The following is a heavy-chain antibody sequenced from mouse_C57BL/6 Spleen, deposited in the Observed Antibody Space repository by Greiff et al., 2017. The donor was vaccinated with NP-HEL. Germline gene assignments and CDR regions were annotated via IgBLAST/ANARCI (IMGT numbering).Heavy chain of an antibody. Sequence: LVESGAELVRPGASVKLSCKASGYTFTDYYINWVKQRPGQGLEWIARIYPGSGNTYYNEKFKGKATLTAEKSSSTAYMQLRSLTSEDSAVYFCARQTAQAHYAMDYWGQGTSVTVSS. V-gene: IGHV1-76*01. J-gene: IGHJ4*01. CDR1: GYTFTDYY. CDR2: IYPGSGNT. CDR3: ARQTAQAHYAMDY. D-gene: IGHD3-2*02.